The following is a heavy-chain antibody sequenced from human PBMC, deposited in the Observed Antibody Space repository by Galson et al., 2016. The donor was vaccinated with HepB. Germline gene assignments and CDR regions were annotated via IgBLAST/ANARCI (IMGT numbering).Heavy chain of an antibody. V-gene: IGHV1-69*06. CDR3: ARASRHNVESSPLDY. Sequence: SVKVSCKVSGGTFDTYAISWVRQAPGQGLEWMGGLIPTFETPHYPQKFQGRLTVTADKTTTTAYMDLTSLTSDDTAVYYCARASRHNVESSPLDYWGPGTLVIVSS. J-gene: IGHJ4*02. D-gene: IGHD6-13*01. CDR2: LIPTFETP. CDR1: GGTFDTYA.